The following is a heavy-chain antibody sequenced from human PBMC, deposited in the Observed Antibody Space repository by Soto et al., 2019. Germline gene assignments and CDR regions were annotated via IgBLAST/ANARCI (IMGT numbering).Heavy chain of an antibody. D-gene: IGHD5-12*01. CDR2: IYHSGST. J-gene: IGHJ4*02. Sequence: QLQLQESGSGLVKPSQTLSLTCAVSGGSISSGGYSWSWIRQPPGKGLEWIGYIYHSGSTYYNPSLKRPVTISVGRSKNQFSLKLSSVTAAVTAVYYCAAGGGLPRYYWGQGTLVTVSS. CDR3: AAGGGLPRYY. V-gene: IGHV4-30-2*01. CDR1: GGSISSGGYS.